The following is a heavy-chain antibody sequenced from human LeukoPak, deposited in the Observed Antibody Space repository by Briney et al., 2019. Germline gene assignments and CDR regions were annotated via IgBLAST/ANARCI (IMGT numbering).Heavy chain of an antibody. CDR3: EKAVTTIVPHY. CDR1: GFTFSSYA. CDR2: ISGSCGST. D-gene: IGHD4-17*01. Sequence: PGGSLRLSCAASGFTFSSYALSGLRQAPGKGLEWVSAISGSCGSTYYADSVKGRFTISRVNSKNTPYLQINSLRAEDTAVYYCEKAVTTIVPHYWGQGTLVTVSS. J-gene: IGHJ4*02. V-gene: IGHV3-23*01.